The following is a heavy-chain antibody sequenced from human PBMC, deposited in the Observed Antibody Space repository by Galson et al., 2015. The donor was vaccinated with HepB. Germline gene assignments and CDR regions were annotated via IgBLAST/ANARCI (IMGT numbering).Heavy chain of an antibody. V-gene: IGHV1-8*01. D-gene: IGHD3-3*01. CDR1: GYTFTSYD. J-gene: IGHJ3*02. CDR2: MNPNSGNT. CDR3: ARGATIFGVVPILSDAFDI. Sequence: SVKVSCKASGYTFTSYDINWVRQATGQGLEWMGWMNPNSGNTGYAQKFQGRVTMTRNTSISTAYMELSSLRSEDTAVYYCARGATIFGVVPILSDAFDIWGQGTMVTVSS.